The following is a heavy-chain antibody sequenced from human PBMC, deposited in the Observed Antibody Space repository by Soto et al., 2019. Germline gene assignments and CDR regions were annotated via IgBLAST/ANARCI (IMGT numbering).Heavy chain of an antibody. CDR1: GFTFSSYG. Sequence: QVQLVESGGGVVQPGRSLRLSCAASGFTFSSYGMHWVRQAPGKGLEWVAVISYDGSNKYYADSVKGRFTISRDNSKNTLYLQMNSLRAEDTAVYYCAKEDIVVVPAATWYYYYGMDVWGQGTTVTVSS. J-gene: IGHJ6*02. D-gene: IGHD2-2*01. CDR3: AKEDIVVVPAATWYYYYGMDV. V-gene: IGHV3-30*18. CDR2: ISYDGSNK.